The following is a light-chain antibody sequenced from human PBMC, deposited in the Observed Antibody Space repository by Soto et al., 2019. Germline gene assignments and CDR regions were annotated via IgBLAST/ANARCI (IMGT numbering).Light chain of an antibody. J-gene: IGKJ5*01. CDR3: QQRDSWPIT. V-gene: IGKV3-15*01. Sequence: EILMTQSPATRSVSPGARATLSCRASQSVSSNLAWYQKKPGQAPRLLIYGASTRATGIPARVSGSGSGNDFTLTIHSLEPDDCAVDDGQQRDSWPITFGQGTRLEIK. CDR1: QSVSSN. CDR2: GAS.